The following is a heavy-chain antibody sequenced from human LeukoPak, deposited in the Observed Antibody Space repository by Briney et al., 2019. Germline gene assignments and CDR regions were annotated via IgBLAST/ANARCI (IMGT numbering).Heavy chain of an antibody. CDR3: AREATVTTGFDH. CDR1: GGSISSYY. J-gene: IGHJ4*02. CDR2: IYYSGST. Sequence: PSETLSLTCTVSGGSISSYYWSWIRQPPGKGLEWIGYIYYSGSTNYNPSLKSRVTISVDTSKNQFSLKLSSVTAADTAVYYCAREATVTTGFDHWGQGTLVTVSS. V-gene: IGHV4-59*12. D-gene: IGHD4-17*01.